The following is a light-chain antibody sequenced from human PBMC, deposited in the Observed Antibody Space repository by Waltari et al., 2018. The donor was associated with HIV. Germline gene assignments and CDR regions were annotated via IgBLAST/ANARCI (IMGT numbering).Light chain of an antibody. CDR2: NTY. CDR1: SSNIGRNS. CDR3: ATWDDSLNGQV. Sequence: QSVLTQPPSASGTPGQRVTIPCSGSSSNIGRNSVNWYQQLPGTAPKLLIYNTYQRPSGVPDRFSGSKSGTSASLAMSGLQSEDEADYYCATWDDSLNGQVFGGGTKVTVL. J-gene: IGLJ3*02. V-gene: IGLV1-44*01.